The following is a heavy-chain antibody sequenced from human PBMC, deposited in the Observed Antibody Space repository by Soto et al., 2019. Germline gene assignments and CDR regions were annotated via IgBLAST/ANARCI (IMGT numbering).Heavy chain of an antibody. CDR2: IWYDGSNK. Sequence: QVQLVESGGGVVQPGRSVRLSCAASGFTFSSYGMHWVRQAPGKGLEWVAVIWYDGSNKYYADSVKGRFTISRDNSKNTLYLQMNSLRAEDTAVYYCARGFRSYYFDYWGQGTLVTVSS. D-gene: IGHD1-26*01. CDR3: ARGFRSYYFDY. V-gene: IGHV3-33*01. CDR1: GFTFSSYG. J-gene: IGHJ4*02.